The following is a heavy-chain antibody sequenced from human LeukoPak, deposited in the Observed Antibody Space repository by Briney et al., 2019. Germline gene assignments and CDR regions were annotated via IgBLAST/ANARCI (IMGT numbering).Heavy chain of an antibody. V-gene: IGHV1-8*01. J-gene: IGHJ4*02. CDR1: GYTFTSYD. Sequence: ASVKVSCKASGYTFTSYDINWVRQATGQGLEWMGWMNPNSGNTGYAQKFQGRVTMTRNTSISTAYMELSSLRSEDTAVYYCARTLRYFDWSNIPLDYWGQGTLVTVSS. CDR2: MNPNSGNT. CDR3: ARTLRYFDWSNIPLDY. D-gene: IGHD3-9*01.